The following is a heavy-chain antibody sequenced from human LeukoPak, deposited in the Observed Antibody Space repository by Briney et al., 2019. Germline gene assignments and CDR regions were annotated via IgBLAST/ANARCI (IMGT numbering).Heavy chain of an antibody. CDR3: ARTQQQVGATINWFDP. CDR2: ISPSGGST. Sequence: ASVKVSCKAFGYTFTSNYMHWVRQAPGQGPEWMGVISPSGGSTTYAQKFQGRVTLTRDMSTSTDYLELSSLRSEDTAVYYCARTQQQVGATINWFDPWGQGTLVTVSS. V-gene: IGHV1-46*01. CDR1: GYTFTSNY. J-gene: IGHJ5*02. D-gene: IGHD1-26*01.